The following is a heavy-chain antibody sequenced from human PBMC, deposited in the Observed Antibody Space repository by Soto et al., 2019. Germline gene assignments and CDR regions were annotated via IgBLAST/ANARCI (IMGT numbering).Heavy chain of an antibody. D-gene: IGHD3-16*01. J-gene: IGHJ4*02. CDR1: GFTFSSYG. V-gene: IGHV3-30*18. CDR3: AKELDYPYDFDY. CDR2: ISYDGSNK. Sequence: QVQLVESGGGVVQPGRSLRLSCAASGFTFSSYGMHWVRQAPGKGLEWVAVISYDGSNKYYADSVKGRFTISRDNSKNTLYLQMNSLRAEDTAVYYCAKELDYPYDFDYWGQGTLVTVSS.